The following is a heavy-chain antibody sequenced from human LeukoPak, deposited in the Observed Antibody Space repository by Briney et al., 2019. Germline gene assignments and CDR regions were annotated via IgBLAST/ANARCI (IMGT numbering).Heavy chain of an antibody. J-gene: IGHJ4*02. V-gene: IGHV3-21*01. CDR2: ISSSSYI. CDR3: ARAARGYCSGGSCYDFDY. CDR1: GFTFSSYS. D-gene: IGHD2-15*01. Sequence: GGSLRLSCAASGFTFSSYSMNWVRQAPGKGLEWVSSISSSSYIYYADSVKGRFTISRDNAKNSLYLQMNSLRAEDTAVYYCARAARGYCSGGSCYDFDYWGQGTLVTVSS.